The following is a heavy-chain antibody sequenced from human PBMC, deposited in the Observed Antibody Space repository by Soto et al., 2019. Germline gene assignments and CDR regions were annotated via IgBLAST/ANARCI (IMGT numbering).Heavy chain of an antibody. J-gene: IGHJ6*02. CDR3: ARDSGSSSDYYGMDV. CDR1: GFIFTSYS. CDR2: ISSSSSYI. D-gene: IGHD6-13*01. Sequence: GGSLRLSCAASGFIFTSYSMNWVRQAPGKGLEWVSSISSSSSYIYYADSVKGRFTISRDNAKNSLYLQMSSLRAEDTAVYYCARDSGSSSDYYGMDVWGQGTTVTVSS. V-gene: IGHV3-21*01.